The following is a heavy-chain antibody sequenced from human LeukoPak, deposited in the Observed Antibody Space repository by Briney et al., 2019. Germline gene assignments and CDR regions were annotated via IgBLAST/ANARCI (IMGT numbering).Heavy chain of an antibody. Sequence: SETLSLTCAVYGGSFSGYYWSWIRQPPGKGLEWIGEINHSGSTNYNPSLKSRVTISVDTSKNQFSLKLSSVTAADTAVYYCAGDIQLGYWGQGTLVTVSS. CDR3: AGDIQLGY. J-gene: IGHJ4*02. V-gene: IGHV4-34*01. D-gene: IGHD5-18*01. CDR2: INHSGST. CDR1: GGSFSGYY.